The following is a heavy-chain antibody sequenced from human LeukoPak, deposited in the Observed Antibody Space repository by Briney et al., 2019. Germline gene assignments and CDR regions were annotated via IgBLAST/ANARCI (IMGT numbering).Heavy chain of an antibody. J-gene: IGHJ4*02. D-gene: IGHD3-3*01. V-gene: IGHV3-21*01. Sequence: PGGSLRFSCAASGFTFSSYSMNWVRQAPGKGLEWVSSISSSSSYIYYADSVKGRFTISRDNAKNSLYLQMNSLRAEDTAVYYCARERSYDFWSGYYCFDYWGQGTLVTVSS. CDR1: GFTFSSYS. CDR3: ARERSYDFWSGYYCFDY. CDR2: ISSSSSYI.